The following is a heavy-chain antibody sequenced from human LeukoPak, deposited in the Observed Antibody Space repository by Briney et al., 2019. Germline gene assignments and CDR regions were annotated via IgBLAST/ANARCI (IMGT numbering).Heavy chain of an antibody. V-gene: IGHV4-34*08. Sequence: SETLSLTCAVYGGTSTGDYWSWIRQPPGKALEWIGERDLGARITRYNPSLKSRATISIDTSKSKFSLRLSSVTAADTAVYYCAKFFSIRGADDIWGLGTAVTVS. CDR3: AKFFSIRGADDI. D-gene: IGHD3-10*01. CDR1: GGTSTGDY. CDR2: RDLGARIT. J-gene: IGHJ6*02.